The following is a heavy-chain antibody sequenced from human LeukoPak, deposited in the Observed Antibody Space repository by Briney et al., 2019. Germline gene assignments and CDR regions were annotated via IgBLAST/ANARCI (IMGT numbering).Heavy chain of an antibody. D-gene: IGHD3-22*01. CDR1: GGSISSYY. CDR3: ARGARGYDYGSNGYYYANGFGP. V-gene: IGHV4-4*07. CDR2: IYTSGST. Sequence: SETLSLTCTVSGGSISSYYWSWIRQPAGKGLEWIGRIYTSGSTNYNPSLKSRVTMSVDTSKNQFSLKLSSVTSADTAVYYWARGARGYDYGSNGYYYANGFGPWGQRTLVTAAS. J-gene: IGHJ5*02.